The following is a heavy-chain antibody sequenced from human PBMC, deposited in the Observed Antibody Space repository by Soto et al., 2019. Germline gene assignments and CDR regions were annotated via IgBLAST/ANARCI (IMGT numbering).Heavy chain of an antibody. CDR2: IKSKTDGGTT. Sequence: PGGSLRLSCAASGFTFSNAWMSWVRQAPGKGLEWVGRIKSKTDGGTTDYAAPVKGRFTISRDDSKNTLYLQMNSLKTEDTAVYYCTTRTRMVRGQSRYGMDVWGQGTTVTVSS. CDR1: GFTFSNAW. CDR3: TTRTRMVRGQSRYGMDV. D-gene: IGHD3-10*01. V-gene: IGHV3-15*01. J-gene: IGHJ6*02.